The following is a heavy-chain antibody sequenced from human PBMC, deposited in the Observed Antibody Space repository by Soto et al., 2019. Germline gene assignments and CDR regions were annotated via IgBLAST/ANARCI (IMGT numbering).Heavy chain of an antibody. J-gene: IGHJ4*02. V-gene: IGHV1-18*01. CDR3: ARDWAAAGPFDF. CDR1: GYTFTSYG. Sequence: QVQLVQSGAEVKKPGASVKVSCKASGYTFTSYGISWVRQAPGQGLEWMGWISAYNGNTNYAQKLQGRVTMTTEASTSTAYMARRSLRSDDTAVYSCARDWAAAGPFDFWGQGTLVTVSS. CDR2: ISAYNGNT. D-gene: IGHD2-15*01.